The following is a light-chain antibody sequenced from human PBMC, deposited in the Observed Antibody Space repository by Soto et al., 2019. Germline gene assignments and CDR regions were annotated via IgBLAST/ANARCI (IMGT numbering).Light chain of an antibody. CDR3: QQRSNWPPVT. CDR1: QSVGYH. Sequence: EIVLTQSPATLSLSPGERATLSCRASQSVGYHLAWYQQKPGQAPRLLIYDASNRATGIPARFSGSGSGTDFTLAISSREPEDFAVYYCQQRSNWPPVTFVGGTKVEIK. CDR2: DAS. J-gene: IGKJ4*01. V-gene: IGKV3-11*01.